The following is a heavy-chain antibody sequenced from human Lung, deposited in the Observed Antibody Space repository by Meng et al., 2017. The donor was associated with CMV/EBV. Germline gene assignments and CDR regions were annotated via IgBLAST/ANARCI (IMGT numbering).Heavy chain of an antibody. V-gene: IGHV4-30-4*08. Sequence: VPWQESGPGLVKPSQTLSLTCTVSGGSISSGDYYWSWIRQPQGKGLEWIGYIYYSGSTYYNPSLKSRVTISVDTSKNQFSLKLSSVTAADTAVYYCARALDTAMVTFDYWGQGTLVTVSS. CDR2: IYYSGST. CDR3: ARALDTAMVTFDY. D-gene: IGHD5-18*01. CDR1: GGSISSGDYY. J-gene: IGHJ4*02.